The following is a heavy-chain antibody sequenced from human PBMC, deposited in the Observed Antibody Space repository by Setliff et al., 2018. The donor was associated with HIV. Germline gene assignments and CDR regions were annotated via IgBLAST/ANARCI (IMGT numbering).Heavy chain of an antibody. V-gene: IGHV4-31*03. CDR1: GGSIRNAGHC. J-gene: IGHJ4*02. CDR3: ARSRVWADAGRYFDS. CDR2: VFYSGTT. D-gene: IGHD7-27*01. Sequence: KPSETLSLTCTVSGGSIRNAGHCWSWIRQRPGRGLEWIGYVFYSGTTYYNPSLKSRLVISVDSSKNLFSLNLKSVTAADTAVYYCARSRVWADAGRYFDSWGQGTLVTVSS.